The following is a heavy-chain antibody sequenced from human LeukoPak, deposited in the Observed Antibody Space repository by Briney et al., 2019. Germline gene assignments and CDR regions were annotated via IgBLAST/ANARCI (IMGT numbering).Heavy chain of an antibody. CDR1: GFTFSSYS. Sequence: PGGSLRLSCAASGFTFSSYSMNWVRQAPGKGLEWVSSISSSSSYIYYADSVKGRFTISRDNAKNSLYLQMNSLRAEDTAVYYCAREIRSYYDSSGHAGFDYWGQGTLVTVSS. V-gene: IGHV3-21*01. D-gene: IGHD3-22*01. CDR2: ISSSSSYI. J-gene: IGHJ4*02. CDR3: AREIRSYYDSSGHAGFDY.